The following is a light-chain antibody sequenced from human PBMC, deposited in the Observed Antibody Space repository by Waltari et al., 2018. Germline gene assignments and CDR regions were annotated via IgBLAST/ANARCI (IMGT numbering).Light chain of an antibody. CDR3: QQYDSRPRT. Sequence: EVVMTQSPATLSLSPGEGATLHCRASHSVGTSLAWYQQKPGRAPTFLIYGATTRATGVPARFSGSGSGTEFTLTISSLRSEDFAIYYCQQYDSRPRTFGQGTRLEIK. CDR2: GAT. J-gene: IGKJ5*01. V-gene: IGKV3-15*01. CDR1: HSVGTS.